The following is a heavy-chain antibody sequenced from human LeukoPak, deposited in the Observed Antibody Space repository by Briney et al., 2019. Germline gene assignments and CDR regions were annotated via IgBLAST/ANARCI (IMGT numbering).Heavy chain of an antibody. CDR1: GFTFSSYG. CDR3: AKGVRRPGDYSNYAGSAYYFDY. V-gene: IGHV3-30*18. Sequence: GGSLRLSCAASGFTFSSYGMHWVRQAPGKGLEWVAVISYDGSNKYYADSVKGRFTISRDNSKNTLYLQTNSLRAEDTAVYYCAKGVRRPGDYSNYAGSAYYFDYWGQGTLVTVSS. CDR2: ISYDGSNK. J-gene: IGHJ4*02. D-gene: IGHD4-4*01.